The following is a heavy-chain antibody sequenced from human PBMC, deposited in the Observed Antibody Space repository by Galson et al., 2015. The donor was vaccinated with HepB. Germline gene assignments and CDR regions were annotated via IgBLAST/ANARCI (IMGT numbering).Heavy chain of an antibody. CDR3: VIAAAIPYYYYYMDV. V-gene: IGHV1-2*06. CDR2: INPNSGGT. CDR1: GYTFTGYY. D-gene: IGHD6-13*01. Sequence: SVKVSCKASGYTFTGYYMHWVRQAPGQGLEWMGRINPNSGGTNYAQKFQGRVTMTRDTSISTAYMELSRLRSDDTAVYYCVIAAAIPYYYYYMDVWGKGTTVTVSS. J-gene: IGHJ6*03.